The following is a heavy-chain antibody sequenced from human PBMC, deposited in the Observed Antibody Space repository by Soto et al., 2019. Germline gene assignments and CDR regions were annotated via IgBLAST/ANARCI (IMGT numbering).Heavy chain of an antibody. D-gene: IGHD6-13*01. CDR3: ARIAASGRGWDV. CDR1: GFTFSSYW. CDR2: IKQDGSEE. J-gene: IGHJ6*02. V-gene: IGHV3-7*01. Sequence: EVQLVESGGGLVQPGGSLRLSCVDSGFTFSSYWMSWVRQAPVKGLEWVGNIKQDGSEENYVASVKGRFTISRDNAKKSMYLQMNSLRAEDTSVYYCARIAASGRGWDVWGQGTTVVVSS.